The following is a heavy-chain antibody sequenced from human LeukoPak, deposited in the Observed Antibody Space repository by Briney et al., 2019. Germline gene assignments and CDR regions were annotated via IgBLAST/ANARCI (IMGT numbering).Heavy chain of an antibody. CDR3: ARDDILVDENGFDI. CDR1: GFTFSSYG. V-gene: IGHV3-33*01. Sequence: GGSLRLSCAASGFTFSSYGIHWVRQAPGKGLEWVAVIGSDGRNKFYAESVTGRFTISRDNSKNTLYLQMNSLRAEDSAVYYCARDDILVDENGFDIWGQGTMVTVSS. J-gene: IGHJ3*02. CDR2: IGSDGRNK. D-gene: IGHD3-9*01.